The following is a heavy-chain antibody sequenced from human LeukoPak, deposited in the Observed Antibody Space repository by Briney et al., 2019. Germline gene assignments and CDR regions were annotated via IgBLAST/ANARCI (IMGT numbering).Heavy chain of an antibody. V-gene: IGHV1-2*04. D-gene: IGHD1-7*01. CDR1: GYTFTGYY. CDR2: INPNSGGT. CDR3: ARALRNWNSLYDY. Sequence: ASVKVSCKASGYTFTGYYMHWVRQAPGQGLEWMGWINPNSGGTNYAQKFQGWVTMTRDTSISTAYMELSRLGSDDTAVYYCARALRNWNSLYDYWGQGTLVTASS. J-gene: IGHJ4*02.